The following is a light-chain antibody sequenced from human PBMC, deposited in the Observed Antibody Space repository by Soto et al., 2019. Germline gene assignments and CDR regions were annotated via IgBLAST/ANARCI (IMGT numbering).Light chain of an antibody. CDR2: EVS. CDR3: SSFTSSSTLV. CDR1: SSDVGGYYY. J-gene: IGLJ1*01. Sequence: QSALTQPASVSGSPGQSITISCTVTSSDVGGYYYVSWYQNHPGKAPKLIIYEVSNRPSGVSDRFSGSKSGNTASLTISGLQTEDEADYYCSSFTSSSTLVFGTGTTVT. V-gene: IGLV2-14*01.